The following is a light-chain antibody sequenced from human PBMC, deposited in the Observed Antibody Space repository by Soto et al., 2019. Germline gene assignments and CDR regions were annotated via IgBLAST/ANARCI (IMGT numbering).Light chain of an antibody. CDR2: DNN. CDR3: GTWDSSLSAYV. CDR1: SSNIGHNY. V-gene: IGLV1-51*01. Sequence: QSVLTQPPSGSAAPGQKVTISCSGSSSNIGHNYLSWYQQLPGTAPKLLIYDNNKRPSGIPDRFFGSKSGTSATLGITGLQTGDEADYYCGTWDSSLSAYVFGTGTKVTVL. J-gene: IGLJ1*01.